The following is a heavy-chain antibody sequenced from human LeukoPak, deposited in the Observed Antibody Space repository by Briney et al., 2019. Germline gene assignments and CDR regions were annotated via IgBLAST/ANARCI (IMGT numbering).Heavy chain of an antibody. V-gene: IGHV4-34*01. Sequence: SETLSLTCAVYVGSFSGYYWTWIRQPPGKGLEWVGEINYSGSTNYNPSLKSRVTISVDTSKNQFSLKLSSVTAADTAVYYCAAYCSSTSCPYNWFDPWGQGTLVTVSS. CDR1: VGSFSGYY. J-gene: IGHJ5*02. CDR3: AAYCSSTSCPYNWFDP. CDR2: INYSGST. D-gene: IGHD2-2*01.